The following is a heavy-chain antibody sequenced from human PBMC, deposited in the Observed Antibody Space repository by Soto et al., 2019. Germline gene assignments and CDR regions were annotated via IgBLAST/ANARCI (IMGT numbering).Heavy chain of an antibody. J-gene: IGHJ3*02. Sequence: GGSLRLSCAASGFTFSSYDMHWVRQATGKGLEWVSAIGTAGDTYYPGSVKGRFTISRENAKNSLYLQMNSLRAGDTAVYYCARASGGDYLFAFDIWGQGTMVTVSS. D-gene: IGHD4-17*01. V-gene: IGHV3-13*01. CDR1: GFTFSSYD. CDR3: ARASGGDYLFAFDI. CDR2: IGTAGDT.